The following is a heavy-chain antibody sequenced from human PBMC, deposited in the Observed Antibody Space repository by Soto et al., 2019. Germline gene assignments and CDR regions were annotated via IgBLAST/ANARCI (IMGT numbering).Heavy chain of an antibody. V-gene: IGHV4-4*07. Sequence: KASETLSLTCNVSGVSISNFYWSWIRQPAGKGLEWIGRIYPSGSTSYNPSLKSRVTMSVDTSKNQFSLQLNSVTAADTAVYYCASNNWNYHYFDYSGQGSLVTVSS. J-gene: IGHJ4*02. CDR1: GVSISNFY. CDR2: IYPSGST. D-gene: IGHD1-7*01. CDR3: ASNNWNYHYFDY.